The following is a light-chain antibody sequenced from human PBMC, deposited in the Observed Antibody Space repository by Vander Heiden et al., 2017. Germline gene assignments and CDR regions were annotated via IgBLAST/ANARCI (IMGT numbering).Light chain of an antibody. CDR1: QSISSY. CDR3: QQSDSTPKT. V-gene: IGKV1-39*01. J-gene: IGKJ1*01. CDR2: AAS. Sequence: IQMNQSPSSLSASVGDRVTITCRASQSISSYLNWYQQNAGKAPELLIYAASRLQSEVPSRFSGSGSGTYFSLTISSLQPEDFATYYCQQSDSTPKTFGQGTKVEIK.